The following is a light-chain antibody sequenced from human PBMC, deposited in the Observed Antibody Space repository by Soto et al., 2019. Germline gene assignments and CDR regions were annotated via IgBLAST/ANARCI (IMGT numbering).Light chain of an antibody. V-gene: IGLV2-14*01. CDR2: EVS. J-gene: IGLJ1*01. Sequence: QSVLTQPASASGSPGQSITIPCAGTSSDDGCYNYVSWCQHHPGKSPKLMIYEVSNRPSGVSNRFSGSKYGNTASLTISGLQAEDEADYYCTSYTSSITRVFGAGTKVPVL. CDR1: SSDDGCYNY. CDR3: TSYTSSITRV.